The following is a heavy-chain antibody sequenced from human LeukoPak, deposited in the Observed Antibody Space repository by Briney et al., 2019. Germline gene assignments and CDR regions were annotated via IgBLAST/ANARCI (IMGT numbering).Heavy chain of an antibody. CDR3: AKEGADDYGLRY. J-gene: IGHJ4*02. CDR2: ISSSSSTI. D-gene: IGHD4-17*01. Sequence: GGSLTLSCGASGFTFSSYSMNCVRRARGRGLEWVSYISSSSSTIYSADSVRGPFTISRDNSTNTLSLQMNSPRAEDTAVYYCAKEGADDYGLRYSGQGTLVTVSS. V-gene: IGHV3-48*01. CDR1: GFTFSSYS.